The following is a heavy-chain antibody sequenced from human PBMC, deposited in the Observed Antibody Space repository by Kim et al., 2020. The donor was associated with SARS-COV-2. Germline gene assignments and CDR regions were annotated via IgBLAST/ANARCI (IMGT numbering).Heavy chain of an antibody. J-gene: IGHJ6*02. CDR1: GDTFSSYA. CDR2: IIPICGTA. D-gene: IGHD3-10*01. CDR3: ARGGFAESTWYYYGMDD. Sequence: SVKVSCKASGDTFSSYAISWVRQAPGQVLEWMGGIIPICGTANYAQKFQGRVTITADASMSTAYMELSSLRSEDTAVYYCARGGFAESTWYYYGMDDWGQGTTVTVSS. V-gene: IGHV1-69*13.